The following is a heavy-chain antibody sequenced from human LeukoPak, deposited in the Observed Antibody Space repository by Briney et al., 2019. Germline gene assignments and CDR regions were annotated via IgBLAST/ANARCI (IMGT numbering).Heavy chain of an antibody. CDR1: GGSFSGYY. CDR3: ASITGTTGGAY. Sequence: SETLSLTCAVYGGSFSGYYWSWIRQPPGKGLEWIGEINHSGSTNYNPSLKSRVTISVDTSKNQFSLKLSSVTAADTAVYYCASITGTTGGAYWGQGTLVTVSS. J-gene: IGHJ4*02. V-gene: IGHV4-34*01. CDR2: INHSGST. D-gene: IGHD1-7*01.